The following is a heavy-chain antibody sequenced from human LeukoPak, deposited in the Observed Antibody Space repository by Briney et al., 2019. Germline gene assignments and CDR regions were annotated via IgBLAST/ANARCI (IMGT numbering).Heavy chain of an antibody. V-gene: IGHV3-23*01. J-gene: IGHJ4*02. CDR3: AKEDYDILTGYFRATSY. D-gene: IGHD3-9*01. Sequence: PGGSLRLSCAASGFTFSSYAMSWVRQAPGKGLEWVSAISGSGGGTYYADSVKGRFTTSRDNSKNTLYLQMNSLRAEDTAVYYCAKEDYDILTGYFRATSYWGQGTLVTVSS. CDR1: GFTFSSYA. CDR2: ISGSGGGT.